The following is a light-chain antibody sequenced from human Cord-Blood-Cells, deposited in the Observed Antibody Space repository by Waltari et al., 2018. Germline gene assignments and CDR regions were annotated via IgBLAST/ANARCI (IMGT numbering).Light chain of an antibody. CDR1: QSVLYSSNNKNY. V-gene: IGKV4-1*01. CDR2: WAS. Sequence: DIVMTQSPDSLAVSLGERATINCKSSQSVLYSSNNKNYLAWYQQKPGQPPKLLIYWASTRESGVPDRFSGSGSGTDFTLTIISLQAEDVAVYYCQQYYSTPYSF. J-gene: IGKJ2*03. CDR3: QQYYSTPYS.